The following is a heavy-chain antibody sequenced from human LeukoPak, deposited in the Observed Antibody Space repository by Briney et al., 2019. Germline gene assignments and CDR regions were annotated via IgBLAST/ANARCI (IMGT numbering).Heavy chain of an antibody. CDR2: INQSGST. CDR1: GGSFRGYY. V-gene: IGHV4-34*01. D-gene: IGHD4-17*01. J-gene: IGHJ2*01. CDR3: ARGPSNTTVTTSSSYYWYFDL. Sequence: SETLSLTCAVYGGSFRGYYWSWIREPPGKGLGWTGEINQSGSTNYNPSLKSRVTISVDASKNQFSLKLSSVTAADTAVYYCARGPSNTTVTTSSSYYWYFDLWGRGTLVTVSS.